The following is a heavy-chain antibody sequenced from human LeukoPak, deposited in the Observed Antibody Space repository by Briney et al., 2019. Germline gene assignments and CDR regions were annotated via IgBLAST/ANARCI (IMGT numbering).Heavy chain of an antibody. V-gene: IGHV3-7*01. CDR1: GFTFTSYW. Sequence: PGGSLRLSCAASGFTFTSYWMTWVRQAPGKGLGWVANINLDGSDKYYADSVKGRFTISRDNPNNSLYLQMDSMSGEDTAVYYCARVGPLWFGLLNTADVWGQGTLVTVS. CDR3: ARVGPLWFGLLNTADV. D-gene: IGHD3-10*01. J-gene: IGHJ3*01. CDR2: INLDGSDK.